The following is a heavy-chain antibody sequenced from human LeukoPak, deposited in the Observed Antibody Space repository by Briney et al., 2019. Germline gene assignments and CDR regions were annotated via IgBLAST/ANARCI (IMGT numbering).Heavy chain of an antibody. Sequence: SETLSLTCTVSGGSIRSDSYHWGWIRQPREMGLEWIGSIYYSGNTSNNPSLKNPVTMSVDTTKHQFSLKLSSVTAADAAVYYCARHRSGGYNYGVLDYWGQGTVVIVSS. CDR2: IYYSGNT. J-gene: IGHJ4*02. V-gene: IGHV4-39*01. CDR3: ARHRSGGYNYGVLDY. CDR1: GGSIRSDSYH. D-gene: IGHD5-18*01.